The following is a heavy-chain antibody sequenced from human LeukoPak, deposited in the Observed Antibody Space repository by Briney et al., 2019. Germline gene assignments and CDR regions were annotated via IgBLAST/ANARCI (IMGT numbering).Heavy chain of an antibody. V-gene: IGHV4-34*01. J-gene: IGHJ4*02. CDR1: GGSFSGYY. CDR3: ARPNYSGKSGWYY. CDR2: INHSGST. Sequence: SETLSLTCAVYGGSFSGYYWSWIRQPPGKGLEWIGEINHSGSTNYNPSLKSRVTISVDTSKNQFSLKLSSVTAADTAVYYCARPNYSGKSGWYYCFLETLGTGSS. D-gene: IGHD4-23*01.